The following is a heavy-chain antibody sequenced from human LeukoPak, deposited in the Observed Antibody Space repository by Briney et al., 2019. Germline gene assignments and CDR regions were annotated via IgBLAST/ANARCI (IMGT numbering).Heavy chain of an antibody. CDR3: AGDPPYCTNGVCYTSYFDY. CDR2: IIPIFGTA. V-gene: IGHV1-69*01. CDR1: GGTFSSYA. J-gene: IGHJ4*02. Sequence: SVKVSCKASGGTFSSYAISWVRQAPGQGLEWMGGIIPIFGTANYAQKFQGRVTITADESTSTAYMELSSLRSEDTAVYYCAGDPPYCTNGVCYTSYFDYWGQGTLVTVSS. D-gene: IGHD2-8*01.